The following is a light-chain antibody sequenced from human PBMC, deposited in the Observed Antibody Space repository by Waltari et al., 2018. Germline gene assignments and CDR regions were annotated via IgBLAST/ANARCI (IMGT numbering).Light chain of an antibody. J-gene: IGLJ2*01. CDR3: QSVDSTGSYVV. Sequence: SADLTQPPSVSVSPGQTARITCSGDALPKRYPYWYQQKPGQAPVLMIFKDSERPSGIPERFSGSSSGTMGTLTISGVQAEDEADYYCQSVDSTGSYVVFGGGTKLTVL. CDR2: KDS. CDR1: ALPKRY. V-gene: IGLV3-25*03.